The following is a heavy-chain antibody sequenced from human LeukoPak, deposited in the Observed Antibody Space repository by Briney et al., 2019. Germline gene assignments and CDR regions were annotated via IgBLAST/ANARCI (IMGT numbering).Heavy chain of an antibody. J-gene: IGHJ4*02. CDR3: AKDVQASY. Sequence: GGSLRLSCAASGFTFDNYAMNWVRQAPGKGLEWVSAISTTGGITHHADSVKGRFTISRDNAKNTLYLQMTSLGAEDTAVYYCAKDVQASYWGQGTLVTVSS. CDR2: ISTTGGIT. CDR1: GFTFDNYA. V-gene: IGHV3-23*01.